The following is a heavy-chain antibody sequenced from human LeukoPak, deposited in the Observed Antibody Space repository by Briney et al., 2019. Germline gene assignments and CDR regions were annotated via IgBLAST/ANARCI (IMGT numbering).Heavy chain of an antibody. Sequence: SETLSLTCTVSGGSISSYYWSWIRQPPGKGLEWIGYIYTSGSTNYNPSLKSRVTISVDTSKNQFSLKLSSVTAADTAVYYCARGSSSWYGYYYCYMDVWGKGTTVTVSS. D-gene: IGHD6-13*01. CDR1: GGSISSYY. J-gene: IGHJ6*03. CDR3: ARGSSSWYGYYYCYMDV. CDR2: IYTSGST. V-gene: IGHV4-4*09.